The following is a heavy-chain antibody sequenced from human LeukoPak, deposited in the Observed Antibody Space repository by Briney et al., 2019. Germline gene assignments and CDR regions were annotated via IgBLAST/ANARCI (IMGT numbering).Heavy chain of an antibody. CDR3: VRHGDSDSCLAN. J-gene: IGHJ4*02. CDR2: ISVSGGAR. Sequence: GGSLRLSCVASGYPFSSYSMNWIRQAPGKGLEWVSYISVSGGARSYADSVKGRFTISRDDARNSLYLQMNSLRAEDTAVYYCVRHGDSDSCLANWGQGTLVTVSS. D-gene: IGHD2-2*01. CDR1: GYPFSSYS. V-gene: IGHV3-48*01.